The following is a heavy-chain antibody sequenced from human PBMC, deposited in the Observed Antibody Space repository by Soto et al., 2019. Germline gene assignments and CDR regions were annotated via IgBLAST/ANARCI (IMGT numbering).Heavy chain of an antibody. D-gene: IGHD3-3*02. CDR3: ARSLLKVILPLGY. V-gene: IGHV1-2*02. CDR1: GYTFSGYY. CDR2: INTLSGDT. J-gene: IGHJ4*02. Sequence: QVQLVQSGAEVMKPGASVKVSCKASGYTFSGYYMHWVRQAPGQGLEWMGWINTLSGDTSFPQKFQGRLAMTRDTSIDTAFMEVSRLTSDDTAIYYCARSLLKVILPLGYWGQGTLVSVSS.